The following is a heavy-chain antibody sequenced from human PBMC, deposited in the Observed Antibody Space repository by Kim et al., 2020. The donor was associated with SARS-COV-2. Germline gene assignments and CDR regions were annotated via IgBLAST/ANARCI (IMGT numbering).Heavy chain of an antibody. D-gene: IGHD2-15*01. J-gene: IGHJ4*02. Sequence: SETLSLTCSVSGASISSDDCYWSWIRQPPGKGLEWIRYIYYSGTTYYNPSLESRVSISADRAKNQFSLRLSSVTAADTALYYCARSGFDGGSSIDYWGQGTLVTVSS. V-gene: IGHV4-30-4*01. CDR3: ARSGFDGGSSIDY. CDR1: GASISSDDCY. CDR2: IYYSGTT.